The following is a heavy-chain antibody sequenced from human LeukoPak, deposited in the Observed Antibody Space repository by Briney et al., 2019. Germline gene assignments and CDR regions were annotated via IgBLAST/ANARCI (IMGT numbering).Heavy chain of an antibody. D-gene: IGHD6-13*01. CDR3: ASMKQQLVHFRGDIDY. V-gene: IGHV4-34*01. Sequence: PSETLSLTCAVYGGSFSGYYWSWIRQPPGKGLEWIGEINHSGSTNYNPSLKSRVTISVDTSKNQFSLKLSSVTAADTAVYYCASMKQQLVHFRGDIDYWGQGTLVTVSS. J-gene: IGHJ4*02. CDR2: INHSGST. CDR1: GGSFSGYY.